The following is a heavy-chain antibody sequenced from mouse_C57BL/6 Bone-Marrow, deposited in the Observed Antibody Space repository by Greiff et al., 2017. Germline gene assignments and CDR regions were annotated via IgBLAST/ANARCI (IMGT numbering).Heavy chain of an antibody. CDR3: TTWGDYGFDY. J-gene: IGHJ2*01. D-gene: IGHD2-4*01. V-gene: IGHV14-4*01. CDR2: IVPENGCT. CDR1: GFNIKDDY. Sequence: VQLQQSGAELVRPGASVKLSCTASGFNIKDDYMHWVKQRPGQGLEWIGWIVPENGCTEYDSKFQGKATITADTSSNTAYLQLSSRTSDDTAVYYCTTWGDYGFDYWGQGTTLTVSS.